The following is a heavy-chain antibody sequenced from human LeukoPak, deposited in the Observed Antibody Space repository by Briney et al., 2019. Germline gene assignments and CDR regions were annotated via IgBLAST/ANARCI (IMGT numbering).Heavy chain of an antibody. Sequence: GGSLRLSCAASGFTFSSYAMSWVRQAPGKGLEWVSAISGSGSSTYYADSVKGRFTISRDNSKNTLYLQMNSLRAEDTAVYYCALQSGSYYNARPIDYWGQGTLVTVSS. CDR2: ISGSGSST. V-gene: IGHV3-23*01. CDR3: ALQSGSYYNARPIDY. J-gene: IGHJ4*02. D-gene: IGHD1-26*01. CDR1: GFTFSSYA.